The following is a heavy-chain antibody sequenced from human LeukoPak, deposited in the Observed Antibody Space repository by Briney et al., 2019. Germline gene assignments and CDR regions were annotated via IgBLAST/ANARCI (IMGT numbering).Heavy chain of an antibody. CDR1: GGSFIGSH. J-gene: IGHJ4*02. D-gene: IGHD4-23*01. V-gene: IGHV4-34*01. Sequence: PSETLSLTCAVSGGSFIGSHWNWIRQPPGKGLEWIGEINHSGNTNYNPSLKRRVTISVDTSKNQFSLKLRSVTAADTAVYYCARDPTTVVTLPYYFDDWGQGTLVTVSS. CDR2: INHSGNT. CDR3: ARDPTTVVTLPYYFDD.